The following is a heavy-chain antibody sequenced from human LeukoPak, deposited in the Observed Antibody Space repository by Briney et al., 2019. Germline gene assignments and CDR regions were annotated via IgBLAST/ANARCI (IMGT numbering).Heavy chain of an antibody. CDR2: IYYSGST. Sequence: SQTLSLTCTVSGGSLSSGGYYWSWIRQHPGKGLEWIGYIYYSGSTYYNPSLKSRVTISVDTSKNQFSLKLSSVTAADTAVYYCAREGSRYCSSTSCYTGLDYWGQGTLVTVSS. D-gene: IGHD2-2*02. CDR3: AREGSRYCSSTSCYTGLDY. J-gene: IGHJ4*02. CDR1: GGSLSSGGYY. V-gene: IGHV4-31*03.